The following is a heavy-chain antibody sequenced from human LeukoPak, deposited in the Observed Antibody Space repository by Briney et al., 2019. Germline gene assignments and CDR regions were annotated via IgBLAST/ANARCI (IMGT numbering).Heavy chain of an antibody. V-gene: IGHV4-30-2*01. D-gene: IGHD3-22*01. CDR3: ARNSYYDNSGEGAFDI. CDR2: IYQSGSA. J-gene: IGHJ3*02. CDR1: GASVSSIGYS. Sequence: SQTLSLTCGVSGASVSSIGYSWSWIRQPPGRGLEWIGYIYQSGSASYNPSLQSRVTISIDKSKNQFSLNLNSVTAADTAVYYCARNSYYDNSGEGAFDIWGQGTMVTVSS.